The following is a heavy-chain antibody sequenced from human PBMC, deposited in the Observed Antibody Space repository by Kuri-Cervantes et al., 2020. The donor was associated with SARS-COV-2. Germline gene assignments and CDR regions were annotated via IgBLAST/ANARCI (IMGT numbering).Heavy chain of an antibody. Sequence: ESLKISCTVSGGSISSYYWSWIRQPPGKGLEWIGYIYYSGSTNYNPSLKSRVTISVDTSKNQFSLKLSSVTAADTAVYYCARLTRYSSSWYFSYWGQGTLVTVSS. CDR1: GGSISSYY. J-gene: IGHJ4*02. CDR2: IYYSGST. CDR3: ARLTRYSSSWYFSY. D-gene: IGHD6-13*01. V-gene: IGHV4-59*01.